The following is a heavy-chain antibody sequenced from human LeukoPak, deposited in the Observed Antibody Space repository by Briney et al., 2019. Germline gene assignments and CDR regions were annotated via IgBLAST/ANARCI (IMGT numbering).Heavy chain of an antibody. CDR2: INWNGGST. D-gene: IGHD3-10*01. V-gene: IGHV3-20*04. CDR3: ARDRFQLLWFGELSD. J-gene: IGHJ4*02. Sequence: PGGSLRLSCAASGFTFDDYGMSWVRQAPGKGLKWVSGINWNGGSTGYADSVKGRFTISRDNAKNSLYLQMNSLRAEDTALYYCARDRFQLLWFGELSDWGQGTLVTVSS. CDR1: GFTFDDYG.